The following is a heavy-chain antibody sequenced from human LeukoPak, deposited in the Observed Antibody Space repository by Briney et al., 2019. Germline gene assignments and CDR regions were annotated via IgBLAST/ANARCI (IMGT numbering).Heavy chain of an antibody. CDR3: AKIIVVLPSTISNPYYFDY. CDR1: GFTFSSYA. V-gene: IGHV3-23*01. D-gene: IGHD2-2*02. J-gene: IGHJ4*02. CDR2: ISGSGDST. Sequence: GGSLRLSCAASGFTFSSYAMSWVRQAPGKGLEWVSAISGSGDSTYYADSVKGRFTISRDNSKNTLYLQMSSLRAEDTAVYHCAKIIVVLPSTISNPYYFDYWGQGTLVTVSS.